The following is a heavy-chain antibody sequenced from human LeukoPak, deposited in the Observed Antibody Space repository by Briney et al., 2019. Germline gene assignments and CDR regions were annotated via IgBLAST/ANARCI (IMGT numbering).Heavy chain of an antibody. Sequence: SQTLSLTCAVSGGSISSGGYSWSWIRQPPGKGLEWIGYIYHSGSTYYNPSLKSRVTISVDRSKNQFSLKLSSVAAADTAVYYCARRLERRVDPWGQGTLVTVSS. D-gene: IGHD1-1*01. CDR3: ARRLERRVDP. V-gene: IGHV4-30-2*01. CDR2: IYHSGST. J-gene: IGHJ5*02. CDR1: GGSISSGGYS.